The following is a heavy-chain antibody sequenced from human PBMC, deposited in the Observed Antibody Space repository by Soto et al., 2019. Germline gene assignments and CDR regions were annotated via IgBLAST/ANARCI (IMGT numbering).Heavy chain of an antibody. CDR3: VRENYYYGMDV. Sequence: GGSLRLYCAASGFTVSTDWMYWVRQAPGKGLEWVSVIKSGGNTYYADSVEGRFTISRDNSKNTVYLQMNSLRGEDTAVYYCVRENYYYGMDVWGQGTTVTVSS. CDR1: GFTVSTDW. V-gene: IGHV3-66*01. CDR2: IKSGGNT. J-gene: IGHJ6*02.